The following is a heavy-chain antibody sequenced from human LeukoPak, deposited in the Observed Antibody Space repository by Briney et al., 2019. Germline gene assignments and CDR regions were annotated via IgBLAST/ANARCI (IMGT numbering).Heavy chain of an antibody. CDR2: INPNSGGT. CDR1: GYTFTGYY. J-gene: IGHJ4*02. D-gene: IGHD2-15*01. V-gene: IGHV1-2*02. Sequence: ASVEVSCKASGYTFTGYYMHWVRQAPGQGLERMGWINPNSGGTNYAQKFQGGVTMTRDTSISTAYMELSRLRSDDTAVYYCARDSSIAGYDYWGQGTLVTVSS. CDR3: ARDSSIAGYDY.